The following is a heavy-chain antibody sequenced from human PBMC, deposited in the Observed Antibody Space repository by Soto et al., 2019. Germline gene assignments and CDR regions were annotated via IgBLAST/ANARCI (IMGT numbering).Heavy chain of an antibody. V-gene: IGHV1-69*13. CDR3: ARDHIVVVPAAILDYYGMDV. CDR2: TIPIFGTA. D-gene: IGHD2-2*02. CDR1: GGTFSSYA. Sequence: SVKVSCKASGGTFSSYAISRVRQAPGQGLEWMGGTIPIFGTANYAQKFQGRVTITADESTSTAYMELSSLRSEDTAVYYCARDHIVVVPAAILDYYGMDVWGQGTTVTVSS. J-gene: IGHJ6*02.